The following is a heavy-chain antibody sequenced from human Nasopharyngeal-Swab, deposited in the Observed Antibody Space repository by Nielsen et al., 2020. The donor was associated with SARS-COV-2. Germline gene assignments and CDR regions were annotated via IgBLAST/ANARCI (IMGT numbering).Heavy chain of an antibody. J-gene: IGHJ4*02. D-gene: IGHD3-22*01. CDR2: IYSGGST. CDR3: ARESSSDYTFDY. CDR1: GFTVSSNY. V-gene: IGHV3-53*01. Sequence: GESLKISCAASGFTVSSNYMSWVRQAPGKGLEWVSVIYSGGSTYYADSVKGRFTISRDNAKNSLYLQMNSLRVEDTAIYYCARESSSDYTFDYWGQGTLVTVSS.